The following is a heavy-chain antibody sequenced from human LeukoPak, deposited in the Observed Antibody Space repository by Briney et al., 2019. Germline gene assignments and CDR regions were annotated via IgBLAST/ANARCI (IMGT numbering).Heavy chain of an antibody. CDR2: ISYDGSNK. CDR1: GFTFSSYG. J-gene: IGHJ5*02. Sequence: GGSLRLSCAASGFTFSSYGMHWVRQAPGKGLEWVAVISYDGSNKYYADSVKGRFTISRDNSKNTLYLQMNSLRAEDTAVYYCAKDRGITMVRGLRGLPQWFDPWGQGTLVTVSS. V-gene: IGHV3-30*18. CDR3: AKDRGITMVRGLRGLPQWFDP. D-gene: IGHD3-10*01.